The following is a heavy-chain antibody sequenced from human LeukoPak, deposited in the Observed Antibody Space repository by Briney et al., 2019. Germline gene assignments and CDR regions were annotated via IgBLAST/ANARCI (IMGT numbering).Heavy chain of an antibody. CDR2: ISASGGSA. Sequence: GGSLRLSCAASGYTFSSFTLSWVRQAPGKGLEWVSVISASGGSAYYVDSVKGRFTMSRGNSKNTLYLQMNSLRAEDTAVYYCGRGIDYSSGPDYWGQGTLVTVSS. V-gene: IGHV3-23*01. CDR3: GRGIDYSSGPDY. D-gene: IGHD6-19*01. CDR1: GYTFSSFT. J-gene: IGHJ4*02.